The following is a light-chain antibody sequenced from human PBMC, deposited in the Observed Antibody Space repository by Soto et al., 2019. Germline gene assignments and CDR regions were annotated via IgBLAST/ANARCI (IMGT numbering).Light chain of an antibody. J-gene: IGKJ1*01. CDR3: QQYVSSPGT. CDR2: GTS. V-gene: IGKV3-20*01. Sequence: EVVLTQSPGTLSLSPGERATLSCGASQSVNSNYLAWYQQKPGQTPKLLIFGTSNRATGIPDRFSGSGSGTAFTLTINTLEPEDCAVYYCQQYVSSPGTFGQGTKVEIK. CDR1: QSVNSNY.